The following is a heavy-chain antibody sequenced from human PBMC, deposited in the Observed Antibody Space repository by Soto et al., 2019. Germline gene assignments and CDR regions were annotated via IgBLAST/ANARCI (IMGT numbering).Heavy chain of an antibody. D-gene: IGHD1-26*01. CDR1: GFTFTSFA. V-gene: IGHV3-30-3*01. CDR3: ARLAYSNFLGGLDS. CDR2: VWNDGINK. Sequence: VQLLESGGGMVRPGGSLRLSCAASGFTFTSFAVSWVRQAPGKGLEWVAIVWNDGINKYYADSVKGRFTISRDNFKNTVDLQMNSLRVEDTAVYYCARLAYSNFLGGLDSWGQGTLVTASS. J-gene: IGHJ5*01.